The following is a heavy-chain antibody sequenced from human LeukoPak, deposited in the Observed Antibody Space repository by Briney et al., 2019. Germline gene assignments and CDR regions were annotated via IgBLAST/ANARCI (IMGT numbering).Heavy chain of an antibody. V-gene: IGHV3-48*03. Sequence: GGSLRLSCVTSGFTFSSYEMNWVRQAPGKGLEWISYITISGTSTCYADSVKGRFTISRDNGKTALSLQMNSLRVEDTAVYYCVVHSATSCYWGQGTLVTVSS. J-gene: IGHJ4*02. CDR2: ITISGTST. CDR3: VVHSATSCY. D-gene: IGHD1-26*01. CDR1: GFTFSSYE.